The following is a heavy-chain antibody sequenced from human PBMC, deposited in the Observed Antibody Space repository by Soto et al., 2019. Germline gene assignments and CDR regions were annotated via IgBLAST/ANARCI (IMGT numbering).Heavy chain of an antibody. J-gene: IGHJ4*02. Sequence: PAETLSLTCAVSGGSISSSNWWSWVRQPPGKGLEWIGEIYYSGSTYYNPSLKSRITMSADTSKNQLSLNLSSVTAADTAVYYCAAGPPWEQHFDYWGQGTLVTVSS. CDR3: AAGPPWEQHFDY. CDR2: IYYSGST. D-gene: IGHD1-26*01. V-gene: IGHV4-4*02. CDR1: GGSISSSNW.